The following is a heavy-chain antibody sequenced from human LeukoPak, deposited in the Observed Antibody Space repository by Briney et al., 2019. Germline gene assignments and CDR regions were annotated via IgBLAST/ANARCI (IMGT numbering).Heavy chain of an antibody. CDR1: GFTFSGHW. CDR3: ARDRGSSFY. V-gene: IGHV3-7*01. D-gene: IGHD6-6*01. Sequence: GGSLRLSCAASGFTFSGHWMSWVRQAPGKGLEWVANIKQDGSEKYYVDSVKGRFTISRDNAKNSLYLQMNSLRAEDTAVYYCARDRGSSFYWGQGTLVTVSS. CDR2: IKQDGSEK. J-gene: IGHJ4*02.